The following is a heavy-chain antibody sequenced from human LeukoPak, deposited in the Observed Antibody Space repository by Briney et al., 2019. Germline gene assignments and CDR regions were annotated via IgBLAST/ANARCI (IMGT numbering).Heavy chain of an antibody. CDR1: GFTFSSYA. V-gene: IGHV3-53*01. Sequence: GGYLRLSCAASGFTFSSYAMRWVRQAPGKGLEWVSVIYSGGSTYYADSVKGRFTISRDNSKNTLYLQMNSLRAEDTAVYYCARETAQYCSSTSCHAWGYFDYWGQGTLVTVSS. D-gene: IGHD2-2*01. CDR2: IYSGGST. J-gene: IGHJ4*02. CDR3: ARETAQYCSSTSCHAWGYFDY.